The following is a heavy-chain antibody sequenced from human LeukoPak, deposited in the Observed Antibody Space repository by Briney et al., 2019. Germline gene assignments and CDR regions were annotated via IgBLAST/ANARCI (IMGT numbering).Heavy chain of an antibody. D-gene: IGHD2-2*01. Sequence: ASVKVSCKASGYTFTNYGLSWVRQAPGQGLEWMGWISAYNGNTNYAQKLQGRVTMTTDTSTSTAYMELRSLRSDDTAVYYCARGPGCSSTSCPDYYYYYGMDVWGQGTTVTVSS. CDR1: GYTFTNYG. J-gene: IGHJ6*02. V-gene: IGHV1-18*01. CDR3: ARGPGCSSTSCPDYYYYYGMDV. CDR2: ISAYNGNT.